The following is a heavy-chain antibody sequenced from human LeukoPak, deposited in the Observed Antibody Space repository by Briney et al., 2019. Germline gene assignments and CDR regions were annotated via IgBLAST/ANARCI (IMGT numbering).Heavy chain of an antibody. J-gene: IGHJ4*02. CDR2: ISWNSGSI. V-gene: IGHV3-9*03. CDR1: GFTFSSYA. D-gene: IGHD3-22*01. Sequence: HPGGSLRLSCAASGFTFSSYAMHWVRQAQGKGLEWLSGISWNSGSIGYADSVKGRFTISRDNAKNSLYLQMNSLRAEDMALYYCAKGSCLSSGNFDYWGQGTLVTVSS. CDR3: AKGSCLSSGNFDY.